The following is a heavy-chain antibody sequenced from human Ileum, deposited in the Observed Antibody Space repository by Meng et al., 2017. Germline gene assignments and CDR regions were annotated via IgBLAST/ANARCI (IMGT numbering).Heavy chain of an antibody. J-gene: IGHJ4*02. CDR3: TRGVYYGSGLYYFDS. CDR1: GFTFGSYY. D-gene: IGHD3-10*01. CDR2: ISPSGDST. Sequence: ESLKIPCAAPGFTFGSYYMHWVRQAPGKGLEYVSAISPSGDSTYYATPMKGRFTISRDNSNNTLYLQMASLGPEDMAMYYWTRGVYYGSGLYYFDSWGQGTLVTVSS. V-gene: IGHV3-64*01.